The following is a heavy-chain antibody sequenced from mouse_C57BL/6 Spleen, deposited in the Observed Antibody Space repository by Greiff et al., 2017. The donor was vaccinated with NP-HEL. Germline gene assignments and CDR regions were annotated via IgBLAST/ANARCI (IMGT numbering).Heavy chain of an antibody. CDR2: IRSKSNNYAT. Sequence: EVQGVESGGGLVQPKGSLKLSCAASGFSFNTYAMNWVRQAPGKGLEWVARIRSKSNNYATYYADSVKDRFTISRDDSESMLYLQMNNLKTEDTAMYYCVRGNLYYAMDYWGQGTSVTVSS. CDR3: VRGNLYYAMDY. V-gene: IGHV10-1*01. D-gene: IGHD2-1*01. CDR1: GFSFNTYA. J-gene: IGHJ4*01.